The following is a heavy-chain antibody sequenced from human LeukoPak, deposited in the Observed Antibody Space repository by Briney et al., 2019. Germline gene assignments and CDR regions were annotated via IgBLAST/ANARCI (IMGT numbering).Heavy chain of an antibody. Sequence: KPGGSLRLSCAASGFTFSNAWMSWVRQAPGKGLEWVGRIKSKTDGGTTDYAAPVKGRFTISRDDSKNTLYLQTNSLKTEDTAVYYCTTDQYYYDSSGLNAFDIWGQGTMVTVSS. CDR2: IKSKTDGGTT. CDR3: TTDQYYYDSSGLNAFDI. CDR1: GFTFSNAW. V-gene: IGHV3-15*01. D-gene: IGHD3-22*01. J-gene: IGHJ3*02.